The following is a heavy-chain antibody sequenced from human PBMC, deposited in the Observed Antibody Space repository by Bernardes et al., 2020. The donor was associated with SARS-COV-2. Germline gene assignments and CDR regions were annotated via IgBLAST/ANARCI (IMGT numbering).Heavy chain of an antibody. J-gene: IGHJ4*02. Sequence: GGSLRLSCAASGFTFDDYGMGWVRQVPGKGLEWVSSINWNGDYTDYADSVKGRFTVSRDNSRNSLFLQMNSLRVDDAALYYCVRQLAFCTTSSCSRIPNTFDSWGQGTLVTVSS. V-gene: IGHV3-20*04. CDR2: INWNGDYT. CDR1: GFTFDDYG. CDR3: VRQLAFCTTSSCSRIPNTFDS. D-gene: IGHD2-2*01.